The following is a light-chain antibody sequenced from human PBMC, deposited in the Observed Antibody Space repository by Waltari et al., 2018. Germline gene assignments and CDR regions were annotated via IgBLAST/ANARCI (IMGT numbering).Light chain of an antibody. Sequence: DIVMTQSPDSLAVSLGERATINCKSSQTISYSSHYKNYLAWYQQKPGQPPKLLIYWASTRESGVPDRFSGSGSGTDFTLAISSLQAEDVAVYYCQQYYKTPQTFGQGTKVEIK. CDR3: QQYYKTPQT. CDR2: WAS. V-gene: IGKV4-1*01. J-gene: IGKJ1*01. CDR1: QTISYSSHYKNY.